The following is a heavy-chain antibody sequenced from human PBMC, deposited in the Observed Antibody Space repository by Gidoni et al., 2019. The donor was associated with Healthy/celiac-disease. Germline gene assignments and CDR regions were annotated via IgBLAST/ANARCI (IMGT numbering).Heavy chain of an antibody. CDR1: GFTFRSKG. Sequence: QVQLVESGGGVVQPGRALRLSCAASGFTFRSKGMHWVRQAPGKGLEWVAVLSYDGSNKYYADSVKGRFPISRDNSKNTLYLQMNSLRAEDTAVYYCAKDRQQLVPWAIDYWGQGTLVTVSS. D-gene: IGHD6-13*01. CDR2: LSYDGSNK. J-gene: IGHJ4*02. CDR3: AKDRQQLVPWAIDY. V-gene: IGHV3-30*18.